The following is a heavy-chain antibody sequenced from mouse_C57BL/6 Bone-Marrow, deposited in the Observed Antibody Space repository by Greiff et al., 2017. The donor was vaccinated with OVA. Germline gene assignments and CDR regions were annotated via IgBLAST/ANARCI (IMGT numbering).Heavy chain of an antibody. V-gene: IGHV5-12*01. Sequence: EVQLVESGGGLVQPGGSLKLSCAASGFTFSDYYMYWVRQTPEKRLEWVAYISNGGGSTYYPDTVKGRFTISRDNAKNTLYLQMSRLKSEDTAMYYCARQLRWGYVDYWGQGTTLTVSS. J-gene: IGHJ2*01. D-gene: IGHD1-1*01. CDR3: ARQLRWGYVDY. CDR2: ISNGGGST. CDR1: GFTFSDYY.